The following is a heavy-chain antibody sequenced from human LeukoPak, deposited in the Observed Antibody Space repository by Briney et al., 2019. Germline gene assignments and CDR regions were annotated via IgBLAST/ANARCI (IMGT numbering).Heavy chain of an antibody. CDR3: ARDFYTDEYHSNGDDFDY. V-gene: IGHV3-74*01. D-gene: IGHD3-22*01. CDR1: GFSFGGKW. Sequence: PGGSLRLSCAASGFSFGGKWMHWVPQTPGKGLVWVSRISPDGSVISYADSVKGRFTISRDDAKNTLYLQLNSLTAEDTAVYYCARDFYTDEYHSNGDDFDYWGQGSLVTVSS. J-gene: IGHJ4*02. CDR2: ISPDGSVI.